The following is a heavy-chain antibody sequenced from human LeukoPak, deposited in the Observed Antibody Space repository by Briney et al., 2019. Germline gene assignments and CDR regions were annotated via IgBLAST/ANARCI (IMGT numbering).Heavy chain of an antibody. J-gene: IGHJ4*02. V-gene: IGHV4-39*01. CDR1: GGSISSSSYY. CDR2: IYYSGST. Sequence: SETLSLTCTVSGGSISSSSYYWGWIRQPPGKGLEWIGSIYYSGSTYYNPSLKSRVTISVDTSKHQFSLKLSSVTAADTAVYYCAIGGSSGYSLLYYFDYWGQGTLVTVSS. CDR3: AIGGSSGYSLLYYFDY. D-gene: IGHD3-22*01.